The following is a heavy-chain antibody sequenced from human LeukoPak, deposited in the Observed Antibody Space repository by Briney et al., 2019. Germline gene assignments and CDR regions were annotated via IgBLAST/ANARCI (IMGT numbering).Heavy chain of an antibody. CDR2: IIPIFGTA. J-gene: IGHJ3*02. CDR3: ARDRAGYYYDSSGHLAYFDI. CDR1: GYTFTSYY. V-gene: IGHV1-69*13. Sequence: SVKVSCKASGYTFTSYYMHWVRQAPGQGLEWMGGIIPIFGTANYAQKFQGRVTITADESTSTAYMELSSLRSEDTAAYYCARDRAGYYYDSSGHLAYFDIWGQGTMVTVSS. D-gene: IGHD3-22*01.